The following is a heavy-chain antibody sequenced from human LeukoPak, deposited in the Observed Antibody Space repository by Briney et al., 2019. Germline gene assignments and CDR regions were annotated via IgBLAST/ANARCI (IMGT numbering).Heavy chain of an antibody. CDR1: GFTFSRSA. Sequence: AGFLRLSCVGSGFTFSRSAMSWVRLAPGKGLEWVSGISDSGGHTYYTDSVKGRFTISRDNSKTTVSLQMNSLTTDDTAVYYCAKEGRLTVAAVVVENYFDFWGQGTPVIVSA. CDR2: ISDSGGHT. V-gene: IGHV3-23*01. J-gene: IGHJ4*02. CDR3: AKEGRLTVAAVVVENYFDF. D-gene: IGHD3-22*01.